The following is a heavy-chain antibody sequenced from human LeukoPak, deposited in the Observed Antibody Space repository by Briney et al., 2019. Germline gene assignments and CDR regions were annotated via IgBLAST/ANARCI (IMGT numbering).Heavy chain of an antibody. CDR1: GYTFTGYY. J-gene: IGHJ4*02. CDR3: ARGRERCLVPGIYCGYSYGEDY. D-gene: IGHD5-18*01. V-gene: IGHV1-2*02. Sequence: ASVKVSCKASGYTFTGYYMHWVRQAPGQGLEWMGWINPNSGGTNYAQKFQGRVTMTRDTSISTAYMELSRLRSDDTAVYYCARGRERCLVPGIYCGYSYGEDYWGQGTLVTVSS. CDR2: INPNSGGT.